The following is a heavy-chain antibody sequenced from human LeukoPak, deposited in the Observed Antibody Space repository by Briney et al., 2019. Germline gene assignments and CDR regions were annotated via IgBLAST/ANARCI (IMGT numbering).Heavy chain of an antibody. J-gene: IGHJ3*02. CDR3: VRDISDAFDI. D-gene: IGHD3-9*01. CDR2: INSDGSST. V-gene: IGHV3-74*01. CDR1: RFTFSTYW. Sequence: PGGSLRLSCAASRFTFSTYWMHWVRQAPGKGLVWVSCINSDGSSTRYADSVKGRFTISRDNAKNTLYLQMNSLRAEDTAVYYCVRDISDAFDIWGQGTMVTVSS.